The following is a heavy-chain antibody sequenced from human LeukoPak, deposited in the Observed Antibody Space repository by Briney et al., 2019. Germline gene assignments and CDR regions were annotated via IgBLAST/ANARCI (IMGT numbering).Heavy chain of an antibody. D-gene: IGHD3-22*01. V-gene: IGHV4-39*07. J-gene: IGHJ4*02. Sequence: SETLSLTCTVSGGSISSSSYYWGWIRQPPGKGLEWIGSIYYSGSTYYNPSLKSRVTISVDTSKNQFSLKLSSVTAADTAVYYCARAVDYYDRSGYYRTYYFDYWGQGPLVPVSS. CDR1: GGSISSSSYY. CDR3: ARAVDYYDRSGYYRTYYFDY. CDR2: IYYSGST.